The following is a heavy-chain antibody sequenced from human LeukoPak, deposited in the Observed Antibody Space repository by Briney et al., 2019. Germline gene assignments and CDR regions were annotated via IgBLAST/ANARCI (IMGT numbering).Heavy chain of an antibody. Sequence: PGGSLRLSCAASGFTFSSYWMSWVRQAPGKGLEWVANIKQDGSEKYYVDSVKGRFTISRDNAKNSLYLQMNSLRAEDTAVYYCARAKRRESNYYDSSGYDYWGQGTLVTVSS. CDR2: IKQDGSEK. D-gene: IGHD3-22*01. CDR3: ARAKRRESNYYDSSGYDY. V-gene: IGHV3-7*01. J-gene: IGHJ4*02. CDR1: GFTFSSYW.